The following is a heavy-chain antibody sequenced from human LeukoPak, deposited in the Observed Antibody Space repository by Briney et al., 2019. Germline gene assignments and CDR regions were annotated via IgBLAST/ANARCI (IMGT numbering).Heavy chain of an antibody. D-gene: IGHD4-23*01. CDR1: GGSISSGGYY. V-gene: IGHV4-61*08. J-gene: IGHJ4*02. CDR3: ARHYGGNSDYFDY. CDR2: IYYNGGT. Sequence: TSQTLSLTCTVSGGSISSGGYYWRWIRRPPGKGLEWIGYIYYNGGTNYNPSLKSRVTMSVDTSKNQFSLKLSSVTAADTAVYYCARHYGGNSDYFDYWGQGTLVTVSS.